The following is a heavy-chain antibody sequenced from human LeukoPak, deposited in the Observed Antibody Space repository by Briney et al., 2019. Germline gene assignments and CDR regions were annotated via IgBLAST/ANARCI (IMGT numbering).Heavy chain of an antibody. V-gene: IGHV3-23*01. CDR1: GFTFSSYA. CDR2: ISGSGGST. CDR3: AKGFLEWLRFDP. D-gene: IGHD3-3*01. Sequence: GGSLRLSCVASGFTFSSYAMSWVRQAPGKGLEWVSAISGSGGSTYYADSVKGRFTISRDNSKNTLYLQMNSLRAEDTAVYYCAKGFLEWLRFDPWGQGTLVTVSS. J-gene: IGHJ5*02.